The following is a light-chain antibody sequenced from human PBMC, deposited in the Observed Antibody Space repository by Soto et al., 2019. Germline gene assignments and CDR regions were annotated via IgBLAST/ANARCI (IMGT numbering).Light chain of an antibody. CDR3: SSYADNNNFV. Sequence: QSALTQPPSASGSPGQSVTISCTGTSSDVGGYNYVSWYQQHPGKAPKLMIYEVSKRPSGVPDRFSGSKSGNTASLTVSGLQAEDEADYYCSSYADNNNFVFGTGTKLTV. V-gene: IGLV2-8*01. CDR1: SSDVGGYNY. CDR2: EVS. J-gene: IGLJ1*01.